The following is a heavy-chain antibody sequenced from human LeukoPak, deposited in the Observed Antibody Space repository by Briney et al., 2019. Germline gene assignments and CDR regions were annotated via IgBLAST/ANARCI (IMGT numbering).Heavy chain of an antibody. CDR2: IYSGGST. V-gene: IGHV3-53*01. J-gene: IGHJ4*02. Sequence: TGGSLRLSCAASGFTVSSNYMSWVRQAPGKGLEWASVIYSGGSTYYADSVKGRFTISRDNSKDTLYLQMNSLRAEDTAVYYCARGRGAALGPYDYWGQGTLVTVSS. CDR3: ARGRGAALGPYDY. CDR1: GFTVSSNY. D-gene: IGHD3-10*01.